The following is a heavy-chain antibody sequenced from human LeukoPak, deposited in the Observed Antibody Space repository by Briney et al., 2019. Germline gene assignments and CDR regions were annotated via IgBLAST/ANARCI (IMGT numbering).Heavy chain of an antibody. CDR3: ATIYGDYGY. Sequence: GGSLRLSCAASGFTFSSYAMSWVRQAPGKGLEWVSYISSSSSAMYYADSVKGRFAISRDNVKNSLFLQMNSLRAEDTAVYYCATIYGDYGYWGQGTLVTVSS. CDR2: ISSSSSAM. D-gene: IGHD4-17*01. J-gene: IGHJ4*02. V-gene: IGHV3-48*01. CDR1: GFTFSSYA.